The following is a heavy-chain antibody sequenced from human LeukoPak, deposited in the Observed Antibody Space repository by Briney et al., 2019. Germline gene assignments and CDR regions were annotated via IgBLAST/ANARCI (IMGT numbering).Heavy chain of an antibody. Sequence: PGGSLRLSCAASGFTLSIYAMSWVRQAPGKGLEWVSAISGSGGGTYYVDSVKGRFTISRDNSKNTLYLQMNSLRAEDTAVYYCATLDYAEGYWGQGTLVTVSS. CDR2: ISGSGGGT. D-gene: IGHD4-17*01. J-gene: IGHJ4*02. CDR3: ATLDYAEGY. V-gene: IGHV3-23*01. CDR1: GFTLSIYA.